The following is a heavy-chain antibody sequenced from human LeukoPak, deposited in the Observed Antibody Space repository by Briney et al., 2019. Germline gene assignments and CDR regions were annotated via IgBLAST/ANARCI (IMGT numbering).Heavy chain of an antibody. Sequence: GVSLRLSCAASGFTFSTYTMNWVRQAPGKGLEWVSSISSRGDYIYFADSLKGRFTVSRDNAKNSLYLQMNSLRAEDTAVYYCARVPDLYGGYKSYFDYWGQGTLVTVSS. D-gene: IGHD4-17*01. CDR3: ARVPDLYGGYKSYFDY. J-gene: IGHJ4*02. CDR2: ISSRGDYI. CDR1: GFTFSTYT. V-gene: IGHV3-21*01.